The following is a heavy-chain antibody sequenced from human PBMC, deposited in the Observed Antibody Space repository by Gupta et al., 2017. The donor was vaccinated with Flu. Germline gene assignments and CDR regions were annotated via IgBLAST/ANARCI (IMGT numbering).Heavy chain of an antibody. CDR1: GFTFSGHD. Sequence: EWQLVESGGGLVQPGGSLSLSCAASGFTFSGHDMSWVRQATGTGLGWVSIISCSGVPYYTNSVKGRFTISRDNAKNSVYLQMDGLRDEDTAFYYCARGHWDSWGQGTLVTVSS. CDR2: ISCSGVP. D-gene: IGHD1-1*01. J-gene: IGHJ4*02. CDR3: ARGHWDS. V-gene: IGHV3-48*03.